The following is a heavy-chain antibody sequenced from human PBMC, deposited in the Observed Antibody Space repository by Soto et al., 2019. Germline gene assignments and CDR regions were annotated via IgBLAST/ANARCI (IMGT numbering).Heavy chain of an antibody. J-gene: IGHJ4*02. V-gene: IGHV3-48*01. D-gene: IGHD3-10*01. CDR1: GFTFSSYS. Sequence: EVQLVESGGGLVQPGGSLRLSCAASGFTFSSYSMNWVRQAPGKGLAWVSYISSSSSTIYYAYSVKGRFTISRDNAKNSLYLQMNSLRAEDTAVYYCARGITMVRGVDFDYWGQGTLVTVSS. CDR3: ARGITMVRGVDFDY. CDR2: ISSSSSTI.